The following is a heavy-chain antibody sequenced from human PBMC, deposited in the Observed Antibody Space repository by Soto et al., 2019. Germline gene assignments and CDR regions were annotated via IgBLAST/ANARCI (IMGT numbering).Heavy chain of an antibody. CDR2: IFYSGST. J-gene: IGHJ4*02. Sequence: QVQLQESGPGLVKPSETLSLTCTVSGGSISGHYWIWIRQPPGKRLEWIGYIFYSGSTDYNPSLKSRVTISVDTSKNQFSPKLSSVTAADTAVYYCARVGTSGWSPDYWGQGTLVTVSS. V-gene: IGHV4-59*11. CDR1: GGSISGHY. D-gene: IGHD6-19*01. CDR3: ARVGTSGWSPDY.